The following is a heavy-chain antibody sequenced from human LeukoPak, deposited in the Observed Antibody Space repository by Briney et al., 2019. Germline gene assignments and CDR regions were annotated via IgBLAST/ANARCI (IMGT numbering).Heavy chain of an antibody. CDR3: ARDPPHSTGPWYYGMDV. CDR2: ISRSTSAI. D-gene: IGHD6-19*01. CDR1: GFTLSSYN. J-gene: IGHJ6*02. Sequence: GGSLRLSCAASGFTLSSYNMNWVRQAPGKGLEWVSYISRSTSAIYYADSVKGRFTISRYNAKNSLYLQMNSLRDEDTAVYYCARDPPHSTGPWYYGMDVWGQGTTVTVSS. V-gene: IGHV3-48*02.